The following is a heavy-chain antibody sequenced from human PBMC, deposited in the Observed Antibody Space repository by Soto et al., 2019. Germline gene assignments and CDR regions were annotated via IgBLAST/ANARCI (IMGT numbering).Heavy chain of an antibody. V-gene: IGHV4-39*01. CDR3: ARVHCHRPSCVPLDP. J-gene: IGHJ5*02. Sequence: QLQLQESGPGLVKPSETLSLTCTVTGGSISDDTYYWGWIRQPPGKGLEWIGSIYYSGTSSYNPCHKGLVSMSGDASKKQFSLRLSAVAAADTAVYYLARVHCHRPSCVPLDPWGQGTLVTVSS. CDR2: IYYSGTS. CDR1: GGSISDDTYY. D-gene: IGHD2-2*01.